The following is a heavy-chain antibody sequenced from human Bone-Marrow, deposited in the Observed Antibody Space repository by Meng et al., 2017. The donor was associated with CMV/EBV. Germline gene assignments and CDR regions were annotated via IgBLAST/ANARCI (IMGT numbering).Heavy chain of an antibody. V-gene: IGHV4-39*07. J-gene: IGHJ3*02. Sequence: GSLRLSCTVSGGSISSSSYYWGWIRQPPGKGLEWIGSIYYSGSTYYNPSLKSRVTISVDTSKNQFSLKLSSVTAADTAVYYCAREKVGALAFDIWGQGKMVTVSS. D-gene: IGHD4/OR15-4a*01. CDR2: IYYSGST. CDR3: AREKVGALAFDI. CDR1: GGSISSSSYY.